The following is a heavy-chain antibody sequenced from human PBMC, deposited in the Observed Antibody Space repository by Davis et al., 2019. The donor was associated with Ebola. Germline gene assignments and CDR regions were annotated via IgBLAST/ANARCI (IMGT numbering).Heavy chain of an antibody. Sequence: PSETLSLTCAVYGGSFSGYYWGWIRQPPGKGLEWIGSIYYSGSTYYNPSLKSRVTISVDTSKNHFSLKLSSVTAADTAVYYCARDYELELRGAFDIWGQGTMVTFSS. V-gene: IGHV4-34*01. CDR3: ARDYELELRGAFDI. J-gene: IGHJ3*02. CDR1: GGSFSGYY. D-gene: IGHD1-7*01. CDR2: IYYSGST.